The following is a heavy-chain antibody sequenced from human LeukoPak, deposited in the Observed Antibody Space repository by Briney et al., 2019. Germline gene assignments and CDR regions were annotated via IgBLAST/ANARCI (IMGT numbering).Heavy chain of an antibody. V-gene: IGHV1-69*01. CDR2: IIPIFGTA. CDR3: ARDPASGDYADVNDY. D-gene: IGHD4-17*01. Sequence: ASVKVSCKAPGGTFSSYAISWVRQAPGQGLEWMGGIIPIFGTANYAQKFQGRVTITADESTSTAYMELSSLRSEDTAVYYCARDPASGDYADVNDYWGQGTLVTVSS. J-gene: IGHJ4*02. CDR1: GGTFSSYA.